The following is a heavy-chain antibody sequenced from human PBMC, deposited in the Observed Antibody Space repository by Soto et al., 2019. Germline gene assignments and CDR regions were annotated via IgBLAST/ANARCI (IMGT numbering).Heavy chain of an antibody. CDR1: GYTFNTYW. CDR2: IDPTDSET. D-gene: IGHD2-21*01. Sequence: GESLKISCKASGYTFNTYWINWVRQMPGKGLEWMGRIDPTDSETNYSPSFQGQVTMSVDTSISTAYLHWSSLKASDTAIYYCERTLTAYWKGWLDTWGQGTLVTVSS. J-gene: IGHJ5*02. V-gene: IGHV5-10-1*01. CDR3: ERTLTAYWKGWLDT.